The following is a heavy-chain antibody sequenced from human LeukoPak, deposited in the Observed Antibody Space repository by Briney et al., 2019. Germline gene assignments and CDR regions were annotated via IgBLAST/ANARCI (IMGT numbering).Heavy chain of an antibody. V-gene: IGHV3-23*01. D-gene: IGHD2-2*01. CDR3: AKDPGYCSSTSCYLDY. CDR2: ISGSGGST. CDR1: GFTFSSYA. Sequence: GGSLRLSCAASGFTFSSYAMSWVRQAPGKRLEWVSAISGSGGSTYYADSVKGRFTISRDNSKNTLYLQMNSLRAEDTAVYYCAKDPGYCSSTSCYLDYWGQGTLVTVSS. J-gene: IGHJ4*02.